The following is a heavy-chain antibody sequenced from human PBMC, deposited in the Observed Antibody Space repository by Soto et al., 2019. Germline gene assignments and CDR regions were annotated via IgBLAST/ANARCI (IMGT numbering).Heavy chain of an antibody. Sequence: GESLKISCKGSGYSFTSYWIGWVRQMPGKGLEWMGIIYLGDSDTRYSPSFQGQVTISADKSISTAYLQWSSLKASDTAMYYCARQYGYGGTPDAFDIWGQGTMVTVSS. CDR3: ARQYGYGGTPDAFDI. D-gene: IGHD4-17*01. CDR1: GYSFTSYW. V-gene: IGHV5-51*01. J-gene: IGHJ3*02. CDR2: IYLGDSDT.